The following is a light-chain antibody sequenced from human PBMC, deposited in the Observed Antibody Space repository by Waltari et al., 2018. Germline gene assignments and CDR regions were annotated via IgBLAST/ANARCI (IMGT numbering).Light chain of an antibody. V-gene: IGKV1-39*01. CDR1: QDIDTN. J-gene: IGKJ2*01. Sequence: EIELTQSPSTLSCSAGDRATLTCRANQDIDTNLHWYQQKPGATPRLLIYAATNLPGGIPVRFSASGSGTDFTLTIYSLQPDDFATYYCQQPYGAPHTFGQGSRLDI. CDR2: AAT. CDR3: QQPYGAPHT.